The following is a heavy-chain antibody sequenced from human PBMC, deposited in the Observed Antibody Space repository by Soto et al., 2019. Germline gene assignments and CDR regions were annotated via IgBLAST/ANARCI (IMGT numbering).Heavy chain of an antibody. CDR2: INHSGST. CDR1: GGSFSGYY. D-gene: IGHD2-2*02. J-gene: IGHJ4*02. Sequence: SETLSLTCAVYGGSFSGYYWSWIRQPPGKGLEWIGEINHSGSTNYNPSLKSRVTISVDTSKNQFSLKLSSVTAADTAVYYCARGVYPLYWGQGTLVAVSS. CDR3: ARGVYPLY. V-gene: IGHV4-34*01.